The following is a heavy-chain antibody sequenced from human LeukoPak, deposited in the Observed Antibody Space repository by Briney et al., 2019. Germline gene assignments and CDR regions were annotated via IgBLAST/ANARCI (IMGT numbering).Heavy chain of an antibody. Sequence: PGGSLRLSCAASGFIFSSYSMNWVRQAPGKGLEWVSSISSSSSYIYYADSVKGRFTISRDNAKNSLYLQMNSLRAEDTAVYYCARVGAVAGTIVDYWGQGTLVTVSS. V-gene: IGHV3-21*01. CDR1: GFIFSSYS. D-gene: IGHD6-19*01. CDR3: ARVGAVAGTIVDY. CDR2: ISSSSSYI. J-gene: IGHJ4*02.